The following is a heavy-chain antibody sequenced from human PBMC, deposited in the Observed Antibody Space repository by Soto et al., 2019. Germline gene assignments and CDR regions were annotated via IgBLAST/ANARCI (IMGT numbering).Heavy chain of an antibody. V-gene: IGHV1-69*11. Sequence: QVQLVQSGAEVKKPGSSVKVSCEGSGGTFSSYAISWVRQAPGQGLEWMGGIIPILGTADYAQKFQGRVTITADESTSTAYMVLSSLRSEDTAVYYCASHGITGTWVYYYGMDVWGQGTTVIVSS. CDR2: IIPILGTA. D-gene: IGHD1-7*01. CDR1: GGTFSSYA. J-gene: IGHJ6*02. CDR3: ASHGITGTWVYYYGMDV.